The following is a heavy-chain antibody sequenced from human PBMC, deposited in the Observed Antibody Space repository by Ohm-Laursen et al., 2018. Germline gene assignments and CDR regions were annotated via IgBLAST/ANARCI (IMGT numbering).Heavy chain of an antibody. CDR1: DAAFRRDY. CDR2: IHYDGRT. V-gene: IGHV4-59*12. CDR3: ARLPDHSGWPFDY. J-gene: IGHJ4*02. D-gene: IGHD6-19*01. Sequence: PSETLSLTCFVSDAAFRRDYWTWIRQFPGREMEWIGYIHYDGRTVYNPSLRSRLTMSIDTSKKQFSLRLTSATAADTAIYYCARLPDHSGWPFDYWGQGTLVTVSS.